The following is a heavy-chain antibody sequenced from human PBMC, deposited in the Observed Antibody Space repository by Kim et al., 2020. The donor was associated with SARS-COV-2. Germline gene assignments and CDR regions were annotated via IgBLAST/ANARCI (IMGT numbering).Heavy chain of an antibody. J-gene: IGHJ4*02. Sequence: NYAQKCQGRVTMTRDTAISPAYMELSRLRSDDTAVYYCARGDSSGYSFDYWGQGTLVTVSS. V-gene: IGHV1-2*02. CDR3: ARGDSSGYSFDY. D-gene: IGHD3-22*01.